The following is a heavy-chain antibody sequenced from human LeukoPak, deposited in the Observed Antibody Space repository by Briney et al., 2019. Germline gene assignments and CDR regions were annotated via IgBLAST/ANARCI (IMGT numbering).Heavy chain of an antibody. CDR1: GYTFSGYY. Sequence: ASVKVSCKASGYTFSGYYMHWVRQAPGQGLEWMGWINPNNGGTNYAQNFQGRVTMTRDTSISTAYMELSRLRYDDTAVYYCARVIGVWYAFDIWGQGTMVTVSS. V-gene: IGHV1-2*02. J-gene: IGHJ3*02. CDR2: INPNNGGT. D-gene: IGHD2-21*02. CDR3: ARVIGVWYAFDI.